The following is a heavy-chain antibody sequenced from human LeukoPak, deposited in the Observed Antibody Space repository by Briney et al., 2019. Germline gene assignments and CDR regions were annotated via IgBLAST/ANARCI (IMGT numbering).Heavy chain of an antibody. CDR2: IRYDGSDI. V-gene: IGHV3-30*02. Sequence: GGSLRLSCAASGFTFSTSGMHWVRQAPGKGLEWVAFIRYDGSDIHYPDSVKGRFTISRDNSKNTLYLQMNSLRAEDTAVYYCAKEGGTGTRFDYWGQGTLVTVSS. D-gene: IGHD1-7*01. J-gene: IGHJ4*02. CDR3: AKEGGTGTRFDY. CDR1: GFTFSTSG.